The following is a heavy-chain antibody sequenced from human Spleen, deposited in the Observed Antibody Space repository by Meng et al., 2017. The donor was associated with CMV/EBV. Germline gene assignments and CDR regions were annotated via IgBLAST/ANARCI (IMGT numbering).Heavy chain of an antibody. Sequence: GESLKISCSGSGFTFSSHAMHWVRQAPGKGLEWVALIAYDGSNKYYGDSVKGRFTISRDNSKNTLYLQMNSLRAEDTAVYYCAKGYYYDSSGVYWTRNYFDYWGQGTLVTVSS. CDR3: AKGYYYDSSGVYWTRNYFDY. D-gene: IGHD3-22*01. CDR1: GFTFSSHA. J-gene: IGHJ4*02. V-gene: IGHV3-30*04. CDR2: IAYDGSNK.